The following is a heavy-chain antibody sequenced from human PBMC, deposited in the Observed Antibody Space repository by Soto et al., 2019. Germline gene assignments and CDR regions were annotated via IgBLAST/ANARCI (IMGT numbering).Heavy chain of an antibody. CDR1: GGSISSGGYS. CDR3: ASVPDR. J-gene: IGHJ5*02. CDR2: IYHSGST. D-gene: IGHD2-2*01. Sequence: SETLSLTCAVPGGSISSGGYSWSWIRQPPGKGLEWIGYIYHSGSTYYNPSLKSRVTISVDRSKNQFSLKLSSVTAADTALYYCASVPDRWGQGTLVTVSS. V-gene: IGHV4-30-2*01.